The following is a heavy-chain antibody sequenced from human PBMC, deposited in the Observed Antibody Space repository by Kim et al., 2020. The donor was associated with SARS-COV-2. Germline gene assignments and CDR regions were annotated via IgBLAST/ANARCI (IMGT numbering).Heavy chain of an antibody. CDR3: ARLKRITIFGVVIEGPFDI. Sequence: GESLKISCKGSGYSITSYWIGWVRQMPGKGLEWMGIIYPGDSDTRYSPSFQGQVTISADKSISTAYLQWSSLKASDTAMYYCARLKRITIFGVVIEGPFDIWGQGTMVTVSS. J-gene: IGHJ3*02. CDR1: GYSITSYW. CDR2: IYPGDSDT. V-gene: IGHV5-51*01. D-gene: IGHD3-3*01.